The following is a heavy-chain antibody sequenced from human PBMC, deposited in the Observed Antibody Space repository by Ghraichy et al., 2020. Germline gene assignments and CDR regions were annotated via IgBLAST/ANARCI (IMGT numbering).Heavy chain of an antibody. CDR1: GFTVSSNY. CDR2: IYSGGST. CDR3: ARVSLDDILTGSPYYFDY. J-gene: IGHJ4*02. V-gene: IGHV3-53*01. D-gene: IGHD3-9*01. Sequence: GGSLRLSCAASGFTVSSNYMSWVRQAPGKGLEWVSVIYSGGSTYYADSVKGRFTISRDNSKNTLYLQMNSLRAEDTAVYYCARVSLDDILTGSPYYFDYWGQGTLVTVSS.